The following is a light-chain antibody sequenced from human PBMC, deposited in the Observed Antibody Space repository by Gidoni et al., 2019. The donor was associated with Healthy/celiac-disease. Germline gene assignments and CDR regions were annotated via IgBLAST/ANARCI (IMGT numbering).Light chain of an antibody. CDR3: QQYYSTPRT. Sequence: DIVMNPSPDSLAVSRGERATINCKSSQSVLYSSNNKNYLAWYQQKPGQPPKLLIYWASTRESGVPDRFSGSGSGTDFTLTISSLQAEDVAVYYCQQYYSTPRTFGEGTKVEIK. J-gene: IGKJ4*01. CDR1: QSVLYSSNNKNY. CDR2: WAS. V-gene: IGKV4-1*01.